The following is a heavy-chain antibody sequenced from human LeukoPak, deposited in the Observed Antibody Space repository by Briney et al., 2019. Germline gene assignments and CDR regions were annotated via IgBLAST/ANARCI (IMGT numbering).Heavy chain of an antibody. J-gene: IGHJ4*02. CDR1: GFTLSSYA. V-gene: IGHV3-23*01. D-gene: IGHD3-22*01. CDR3: AKGPYYYDSSGYTLRD. Sequence: GGSLRLSCAASGFTLSSYAMSWVRQAPGKGLEWVSAISGSGGSTYYADSVKGRFTISRDNSKNTLYLQMNSLRAEDTAVYYCAKGPYYYDSSGYTLRDWGQGTLVTVSS. CDR2: ISGSGGST.